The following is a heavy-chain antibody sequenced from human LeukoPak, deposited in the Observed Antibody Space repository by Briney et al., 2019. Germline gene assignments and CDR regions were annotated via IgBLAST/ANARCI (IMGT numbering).Heavy chain of an antibody. D-gene: IGHD5-24*01. CDR2: IGSDNKP. CDR3: TRPPRNDYNDAFDI. J-gene: IGHJ3*02. V-gene: IGHV3-23*05. Sequence: GGSLRLSCEASGFTFSAYAMTWVRQAPGKGLEWVSSIGSDNKPHYSESVKGRFAISRDDSKNTAYLQMNSLKSDDTAVYYCTRPPRNDYNDAFDIWGQGTMVTVSS. CDR1: GFTFSAYA.